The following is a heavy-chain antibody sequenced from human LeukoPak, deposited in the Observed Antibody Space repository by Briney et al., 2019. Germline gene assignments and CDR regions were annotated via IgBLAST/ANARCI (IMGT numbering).Heavy chain of an antibody. CDR2: INHSGST. CDR3: ARAPDRQVYDFLSGYSYVFDY. Sequence: SETLSLTCAVYGGSFSGYYWSWIRQPPGKGLEWIGEINHSGSTNYNPSLTSRVTISVDTSKNQFSLKLSAVTAADTAVYYCARAPDRQVYDFLSGYSYVFDYWGQGTLVTVSS. J-gene: IGHJ4*02. V-gene: IGHV4-34*01. CDR1: GGSFSGYY. D-gene: IGHD3-3*01.